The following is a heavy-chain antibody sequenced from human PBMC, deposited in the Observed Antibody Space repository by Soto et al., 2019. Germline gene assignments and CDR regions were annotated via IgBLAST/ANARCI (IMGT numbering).Heavy chain of an antibody. J-gene: IGHJ5*02. D-gene: IGHD6-6*01. CDR3: AKEADSSSGDWFDP. CDR1: GYTFTGSH. CDR2: LNPYSGAT. V-gene: IGHV1-2*02. Sequence: EASVKVSCKASGYTFTGSHIHWVRQAPGQGLEWMGWLNPYSGATNFAQKFQGRVTTTRDTSITTTYLELTGLRPDDTAVYYCAKEADSSSGDWFDPWGQGTLVTVSS.